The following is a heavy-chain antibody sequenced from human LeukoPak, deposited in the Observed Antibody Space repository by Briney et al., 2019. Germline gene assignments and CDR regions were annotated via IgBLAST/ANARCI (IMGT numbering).Heavy chain of an antibody. CDR3: AKWGYDYVEMGYFDY. Sequence: TGGSLRLSCASSGFSFSNYAMGWVRQAPGKGLEWVSLIIASSGTKFSADSVKGRFTISRDNSKNTLYLQMNSLRAEDTAVYYCAKWGYDYVEMGYFDYWGQGTLVTVSS. J-gene: IGHJ4*02. CDR1: GFSFSNYA. D-gene: IGHD5-12*01. CDR2: IIASSGTK. V-gene: IGHV3-23*01.